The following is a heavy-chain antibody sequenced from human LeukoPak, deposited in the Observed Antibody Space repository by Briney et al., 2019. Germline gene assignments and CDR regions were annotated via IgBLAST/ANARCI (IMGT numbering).Heavy chain of an antibody. J-gene: IGHJ5*02. D-gene: IGHD3-10*01. V-gene: IGHV3-49*04. CDR1: GFTVSSNY. CDR2: IRSKPFGGTT. CDR3: SRGFGEFDP. Sequence: PGGSLRLSCAASGFTVSSNYMSWVRQAPGKGLEWVGLIRSKPFGGTTEYAASVKGRFTISRDDSKNIAYLQMNSLKTEDTAVYYCSRGFGEFDPWGQGTLVIVSS.